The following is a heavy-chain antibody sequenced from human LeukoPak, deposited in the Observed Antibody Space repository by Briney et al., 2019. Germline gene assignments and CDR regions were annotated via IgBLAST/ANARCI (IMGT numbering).Heavy chain of an antibody. CDR1: GFTFSSYS. V-gene: IGHV3-21*01. Sequence: GGSLRLSCAASGFTFSSYSMNWVRQAPGKGLEWVSSISSSSSYIYYADSVKGRFTISRDNSKNTLYLQMNSLRAEDMAVYYCARGDFFDYWGQGTLVTVSS. CDR2: ISSSSSYI. J-gene: IGHJ4*02. CDR3: ARGDFFDY.